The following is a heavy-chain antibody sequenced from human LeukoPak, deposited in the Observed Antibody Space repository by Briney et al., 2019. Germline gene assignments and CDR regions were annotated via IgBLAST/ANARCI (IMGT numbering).Heavy chain of an antibody. CDR3: AREGITMVRGVIGY. CDR2: ISSIGSTI. CDR1: GLTFSSYE. D-gene: IGHD3-10*01. V-gene: IGHV3-48*03. J-gene: IGHJ4*02. Sequence: GGSLRLSCAASGLTFSSYEMNWVRQAPGKGLEWVSYISSIGSTIYYADTVKGRFTISRDNAKNSLYLQMNSLRAEDTAVYYCAREGITMVRGVIGYWGQGTLVTVSS.